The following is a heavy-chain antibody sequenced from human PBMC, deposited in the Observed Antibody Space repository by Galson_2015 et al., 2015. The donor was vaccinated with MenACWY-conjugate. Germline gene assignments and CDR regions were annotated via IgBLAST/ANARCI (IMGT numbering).Heavy chain of an antibody. CDR1: GFTFSSYG. J-gene: IGHJ4*02. D-gene: IGHD3-10*01. V-gene: IGHV3-48*02. CDR2: IAHDSSPI. CDR3: ARDWFGESFPY. Sequence: SLRLSCAASGFTFSSYGMNWVRQAPGKGLEWVSNIAHDSSPIYYAGSVKGRFTITRDNVLNILYLQMSRLRDEDTAVYFCARDWFGESFPYWGQGILVTVSS.